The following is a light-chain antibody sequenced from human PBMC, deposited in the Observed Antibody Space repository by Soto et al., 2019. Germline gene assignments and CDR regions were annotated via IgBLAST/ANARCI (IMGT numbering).Light chain of an antibody. CDR1: RSVSST. J-gene: IGKJ1*01. V-gene: IGKV3-15*01. CDR3: QLDNNWPPT. Sequence: EKVLKHSLGTLSLSPGERATLSCSGSRSVSSTSLAWYQQKPGQAPRLLIYGASTRATGIPARFSGSGSGTEFTLTISSLQSEDFAVYYCQLDNNWPPTFGQGTKVDIK. CDR2: GAS.